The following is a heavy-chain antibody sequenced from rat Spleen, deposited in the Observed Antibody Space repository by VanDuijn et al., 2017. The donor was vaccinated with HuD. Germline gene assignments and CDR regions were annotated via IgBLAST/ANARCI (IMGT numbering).Heavy chain of an antibody. CDR1: GFSFRDYA. V-gene: IGHV5-17*01. J-gene: IGHJ3*01. CDR2: ISYDGTAT. Sequence: EVQLVESGGGLVQPGRSLKLSCAASGFSFRDYAMAWVRQAPKKGLEWVASISYDGTATYYRDSVKGRFTLSRDNAKSTLYLHMCSLRSEDTATYYCAREDPGFAYWGQGTLVTVSS. CDR3: AREDPGFAY.